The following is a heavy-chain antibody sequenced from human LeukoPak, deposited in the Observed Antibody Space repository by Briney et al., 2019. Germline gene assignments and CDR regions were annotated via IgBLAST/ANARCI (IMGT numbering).Heavy chain of an antibody. V-gene: IGHV1-18*01. J-gene: IGHJ4*02. CDR2: ISPYNGNT. D-gene: IGHD5-24*01. Sequence: ASVKVSCKASGYTFTSYGISWVRQPPGQGLEWMGWISPYNGNTNYAQKLQGRVTMTTDTSTTTAYMELRSLRSDDTAVYYCAREMATIVNQFDYWGQGTLVTVSS. CDR1: GYTFTSYG. CDR3: AREMATIVNQFDY.